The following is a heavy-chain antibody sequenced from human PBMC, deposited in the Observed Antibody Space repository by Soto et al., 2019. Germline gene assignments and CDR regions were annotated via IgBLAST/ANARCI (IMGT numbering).Heavy chain of an antibody. V-gene: IGHV3-23*01. J-gene: IGHJ6*02. CDR2: ISGSGGST. CDR1: GFTFSSYA. D-gene: IGHD3-10*01. CDR3: AKLDYGSGSRYYGMDV. Sequence: EVQLLESGGGLVQPGGSLRLSCAASGFTFSSYAMSWVRQAPGKGLEWVSAISGSGGSTYYADSVKGRFTISRDNSKNTLYLQMNRLRAGDTAVYYCAKLDYGSGSRYYGMDVWGQGTTVTVSS.